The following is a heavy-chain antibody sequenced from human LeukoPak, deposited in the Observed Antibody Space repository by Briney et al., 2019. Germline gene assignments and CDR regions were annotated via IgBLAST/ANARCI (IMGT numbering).Heavy chain of an antibody. J-gene: IGHJ4*02. Sequence: SETLSLTCAVYGGSCNDYYCSWIRQPPGKGLEWIGEIHPYGIFYYNSSLMRRVTISIDTSKSQFSLRLTSVTAADTAFYYCARGRDRSKAGDHWGQGSLVTVSS. CDR3: ARGRDRSKAGDH. V-gene: IGHV4-34*01. CDR2: IHPYGIF. D-gene: IGHD5-24*01. CDR1: GGSCNDYY.